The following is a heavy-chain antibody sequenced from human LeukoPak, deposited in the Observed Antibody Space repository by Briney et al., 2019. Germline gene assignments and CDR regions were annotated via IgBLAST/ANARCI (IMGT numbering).Heavy chain of an antibody. V-gene: IGHV4-30-4*08. CDR2: IYYSGST. CDR1: GGSISSSSYY. CDR3: AREARYYDFWSGGGADY. D-gene: IGHD3-3*01. J-gene: IGHJ4*02. Sequence: PSETLSLTCTVSGGSISSSSYYWGWIRQPPGKGLEWIGYIYYSGSTYYNPSLKSRVTISVDTSKNQFSLKLSSVTAADTAVYYCAREARYYDFWSGGGADYWGQGTLVTVSS.